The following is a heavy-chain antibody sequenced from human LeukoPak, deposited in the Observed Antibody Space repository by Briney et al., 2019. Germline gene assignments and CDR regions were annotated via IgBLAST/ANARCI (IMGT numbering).Heavy chain of an antibody. CDR3: AHRDTAMVRVDY. CDR1: GFTVSSNY. J-gene: IGHJ4*02. CDR2: IKSKTDGGTT. V-gene: IGHV3-15*01. Sequence: GGSLRLSCAASGFTVSSNYMSWVRQAPGKGLEWVGRIKSKTDGGTTDYAAPVKGRFTISRDDSKNTLYLQMSSLKTEDTAVYFCAHRDTAMVRVDYWGQGTLVTVSS. D-gene: IGHD5-18*01.